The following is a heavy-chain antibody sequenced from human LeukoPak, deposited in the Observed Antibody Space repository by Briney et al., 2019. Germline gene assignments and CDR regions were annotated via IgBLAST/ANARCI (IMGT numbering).Heavy chain of an antibody. CDR1: GFTFSNYW. Sequence: GGSLRLSCAASGFTFSNYWMSWVRQAPGKGLEWVANIKQDGTEKYYVDSVKGRFTISRDNAKNSLYLQMDGLRAEDTAVYYCARDRGAVAATWFDYWGQGTLVTVSS. D-gene: IGHD6-19*01. CDR2: IKQDGTEK. J-gene: IGHJ4*02. CDR3: ARDRGAVAATWFDY. V-gene: IGHV3-7*05.